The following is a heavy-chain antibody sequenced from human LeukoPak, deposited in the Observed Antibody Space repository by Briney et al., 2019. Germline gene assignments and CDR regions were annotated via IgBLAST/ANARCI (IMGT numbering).Heavy chain of an antibody. CDR1: GYSISSGYY. CDR2: IYHSGST. Sequence: SETLSLTCTVSGYSISSGYYWGWIRQPPGKGLEWIGSIYHSGSTYYNPSLKSRVTISVDTSKNQFSLKLSSVTAADTAVYYCARDKRDVISLRGYYYYYYMDVWGKGTTVTISS. CDR3: ARDKRDVISLRGYYYYYYMDV. D-gene: IGHD3-9*01. V-gene: IGHV4-38-2*02. J-gene: IGHJ6*03.